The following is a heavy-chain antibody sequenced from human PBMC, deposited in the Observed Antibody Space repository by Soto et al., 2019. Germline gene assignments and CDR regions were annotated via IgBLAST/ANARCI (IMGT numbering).Heavy chain of an antibody. J-gene: IGHJ4*02. D-gene: IGHD6-13*01. V-gene: IGHV3-23*01. CDR2: ISSGDISST. CDR3: AKQHEQNFDS. Sequence: EVQLLESGGGLVQPGGSLRLSCAASGFTFRSQAMSWVRQAPGKGLEWVSSISSGDISSTNYAVSVKGRFTISRDNSKDTLYLQMDSLRAEDTAVYYCAKQHEQNFDSWGQGSLVTVSS. CDR1: GFTFRSQA.